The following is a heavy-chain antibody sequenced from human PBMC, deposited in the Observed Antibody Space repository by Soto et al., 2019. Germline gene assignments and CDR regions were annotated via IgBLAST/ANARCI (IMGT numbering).Heavy chain of an antibody. CDR2: IIPILGIA. CDR3: ASDPGGDYYYYGMDV. Sequence: QVQLVQSGAEVKKPGSSVKVSCKASGGTFSSYTISWVRQAPGQGLEWMGRIIPILGIANYEQKFQGRVTITADKSTSTAYRELSSLRSEDTAVYYCASDPGGDYYYYGMDVWGQGTTVTVSS. CDR1: GGTFSSYT. D-gene: IGHD3-10*01. V-gene: IGHV1-69*02. J-gene: IGHJ6*02.